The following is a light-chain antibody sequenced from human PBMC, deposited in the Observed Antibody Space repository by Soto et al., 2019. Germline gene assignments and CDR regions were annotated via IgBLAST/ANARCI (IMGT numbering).Light chain of an antibody. CDR1: QSVRIN. CDR3: XXYNXXPPWT. Sequence: EIVMTQSPATLSVSPGERATLSCRASQSVRINLAWYQQKPGQAPRLLIYGASTRATGIPARFSGSGSGTEFTLTIXXLQSEDFAXXXCXXYNXXPPWTFGQGTKVEIK. CDR2: GAS. V-gene: IGKV3-15*01. J-gene: IGKJ1*01.